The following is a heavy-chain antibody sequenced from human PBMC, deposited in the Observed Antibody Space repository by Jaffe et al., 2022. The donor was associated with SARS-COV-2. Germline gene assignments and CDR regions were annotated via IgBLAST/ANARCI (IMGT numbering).Heavy chain of an antibody. CDR3: TTTPAWKNRAKSIEH. CDR1: GFTFGDYA. D-gene: IGHD1-1*01. J-gene: IGHJ5*02. V-gene: IGHV3-9*01. CDR2: VNQNSDSI. Sequence: EAQLVESGGGLVQPGRSLRLSCVASGFTFGDYAMQWVRQGPGKGLEWVSTVNQNSDSIGYADSVRGRFTISRDNAKKSLYLQMNSLRPEDTALYYCTTTPAWKNRAKSIEHWGQGTLVTVSS.